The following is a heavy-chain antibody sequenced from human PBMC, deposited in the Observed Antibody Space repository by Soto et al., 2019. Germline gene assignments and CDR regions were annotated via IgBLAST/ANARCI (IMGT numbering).Heavy chain of an antibody. J-gene: IGHJ4*02. CDR3: AAGEASRRNLAPYYFDF. D-gene: IGHD6-13*01. V-gene: IGHV4-59*01. Sequence: SETLSLTCTVSGGSMRNYFWTWIRQPPGKGLEWIGYIHYSGTTSFFPSYNPSLRSRVTISEDTSKNQFSLKLLSVTTADTAVYFCAAGEASRRNLAPYYFDFWGQGTLVTVYS. CDR2: IHYSGTT. CDR1: GGSMRNYF.